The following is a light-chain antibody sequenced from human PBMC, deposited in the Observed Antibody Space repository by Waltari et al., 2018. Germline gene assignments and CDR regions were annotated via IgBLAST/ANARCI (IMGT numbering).Light chain of an antibody. CDR3: TSYAGGSNVV. J-gene: IGLJ2*01. CDR2: EVN. CDR1: SNDIGYYNF. V-gene: IGLV2-8*01. Sequence: QSALTQPPSASGSPGQSVTISCTGTSNDIGYYNFVSWYQQHPGKAPKLMIYEVNKRPSGVPDRFSGSKSGNTASLTVSGLQPEDEADYYCTSYAGGSNVVFGGGTELTVL.